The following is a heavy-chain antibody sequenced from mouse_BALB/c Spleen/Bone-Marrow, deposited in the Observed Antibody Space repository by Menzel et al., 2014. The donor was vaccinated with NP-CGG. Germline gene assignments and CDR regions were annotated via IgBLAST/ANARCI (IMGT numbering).Heavy chain of an antibody. CDR2: INPNNGGT. CDR1: GYTFTEYT. V-gene: IGHV1-18*01. J-gene: IGHJ3*01. CDR3: AREFYYYGSSPAWFAY. Sequence: EVKLQQSGPGLVKPGASVKISCKTSGYTFTEYTMHWVKQSHGKSLEWIGGINPNNGGTSYNQKFKGKATLTVDKSSSTAYMELRSLTSEDSAVYYCAREFYYYGSSPAWFAYWGQGTLVTVSA. D-gene: IGHD1-1*01.